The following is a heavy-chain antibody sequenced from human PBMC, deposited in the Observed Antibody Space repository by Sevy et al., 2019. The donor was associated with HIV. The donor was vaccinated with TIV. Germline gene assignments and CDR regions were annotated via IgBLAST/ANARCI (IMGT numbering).Heavy chain of an antibody. Sequence: GGSLRLSCAASGFTFNIYAMSWVRQAPGKGLEWVSAISGNGVNTKSADSVKGRFTISRDNSKNTLYLHMDNLRAEDTAIYYCAGGSWSGFDYWGQGTLVTVSS. J-gene: IGHJ4*02. D-gene: IGHD3-3*01. CDR3: AGGSWSGFDY. CDR2: ISGNGVNT. CDR1: GFTFNIYA. V-gene: IGHV3-23*01.